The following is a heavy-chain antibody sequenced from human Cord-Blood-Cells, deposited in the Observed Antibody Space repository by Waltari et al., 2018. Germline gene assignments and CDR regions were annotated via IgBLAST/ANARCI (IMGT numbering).Heavy chain of an antibody. Sequence: QVQLVQSGAEVKKPGSSVKVSCKASGGTFSSYAISWVRQAAGHGLEWMGGIIPIFGTANYAQKFQGRVTITADESTSTAYMELSSLRSEDTAVYYCASGTTYYYDSSGYNWFDPWGQGTLVTVSS. CDR3: ASGTTYYYDSSGYNWFDP. CDR1: GGTFSSYA. D-gene: IGHD3-22*01. CDR2: IIPIFGTA. V-gene: IGHV1-69*01. J-gene: IGHJ5*02.